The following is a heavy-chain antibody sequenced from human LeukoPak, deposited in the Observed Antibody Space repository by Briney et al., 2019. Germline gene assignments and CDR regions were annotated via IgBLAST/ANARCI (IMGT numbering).Heavy chain of an antibody. V-gene: IGHV4-30-4*08. D-gene: IGHD2-15*01. CDR2: IYYSGST. CDR3: ARVVVVAATGIRFDP. CDR1: GGSISSGDYY. Sequence: SETLSLTCTVSGGSISSGDYYWSWIRQPPGKGLEWIGYIYYSGSTYYNPSLKSRVTISEDTSKNQCSLKLSSVTAADTAVYYCARVVVVAATGIRFDPWGQGTLVTVSS. J-gene: IGHJ5*02.